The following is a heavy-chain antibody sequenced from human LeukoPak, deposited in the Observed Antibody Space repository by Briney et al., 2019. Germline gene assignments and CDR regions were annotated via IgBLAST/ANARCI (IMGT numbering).Heavy chain of an antibody. V-gene: IGHV4-30-4*01. CDR1: GGSISSGDYY. J-gene: IGHJ5*02. CDR3: ARAGSWSYNWFDP. D-gene: IGHD6-13*01. CDR2: IYYSGST. Sequence: SETPSLTCTVSGGSISSGDYYWSWIRQPPGKGLEWIGYIYYSGSTYYNPSLKSRVTISVDTSKNQFSLKLSSVTAADTAVYYCARAGSWSYNWFDPWGQGTLVTVSS.